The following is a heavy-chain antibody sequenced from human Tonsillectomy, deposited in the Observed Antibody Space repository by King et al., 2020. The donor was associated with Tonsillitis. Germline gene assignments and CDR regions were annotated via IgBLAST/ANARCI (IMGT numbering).Heavy chain of an antibody. CDR3: ARVGGSGSQHNDY. CDR2: IHYSGST. V-gene: IGHV4-39*07. D-gene: IGHD1-26*01. J-gene: IGHJ4*02. Sequence: QLQESGPGLVKPSETLSLTCTVSGGSISSSSHYWGWIRQPPGTGLEWIATIHYSGSTYYNPSLKSRVTMSVDTSQNQFSLKLSSVTAADTAVYYCARVGGSGSQHNDYWGQGTLVTVSS. CDR1: GGSISSSSHY.